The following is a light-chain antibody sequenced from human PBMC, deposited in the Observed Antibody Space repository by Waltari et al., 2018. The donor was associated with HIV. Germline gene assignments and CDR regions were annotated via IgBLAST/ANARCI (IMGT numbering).Light chain of an antibody. CDR2: DVS. CDR1: SSDVGGHNF. V-gene: IGLV2-14*03. Sequence: QSALTQPASVSGSPRQSITISCTGTSSDVGGHNFVSWYQQHPGKAPQLMIYDVSNRPSGFSNRFSGSKSGNTASLTISGLQAEDEADYYCSSYTSSSTYIFGTVTKVTVL. J-gene: IGLJ1*01. CDR3: SSYTSSSTYI.